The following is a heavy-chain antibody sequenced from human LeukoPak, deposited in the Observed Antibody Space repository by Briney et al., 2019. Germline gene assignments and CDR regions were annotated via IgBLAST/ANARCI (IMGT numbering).Heavy chain of an antibody. J-gene: IGHJ4*02. CDR2: ISYDGSNK. CDR1: GFTFSSYG. Sequence: QPGGSLRLSCAAYGFTFSSYGMHWVRQAPGKGLEWVAVISYDGSNKYYADSVKGRFTISRDNSKNTLYLQMNSLRAEDTAVYYCAKGCTNGVCSVDYWGQGTLVTVSS. CDR3: AKGCTNGVCSVDY. D-gene: IGHD2-8*01. V-gene: IGHV3-30*18.